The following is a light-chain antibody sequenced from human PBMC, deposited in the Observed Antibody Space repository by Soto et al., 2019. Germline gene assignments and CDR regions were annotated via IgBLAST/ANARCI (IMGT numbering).Light chain of an antibody. J-gene: IGKJ4*01. CDR1: QGISSY. V-gene: IGKV1-9*01. CDR3: QQRNSYPLT. CDR2: AAS. Sequence: DIQLPQYPSFLSASVGDRVTITCRASQGISSYLAWYQQKPGKAPKLLIYAASTLQSGVPSRFSGSGSETEFTLTISSLQPEDCATDYCQQRNSYPLTFGGGTNVEIK.